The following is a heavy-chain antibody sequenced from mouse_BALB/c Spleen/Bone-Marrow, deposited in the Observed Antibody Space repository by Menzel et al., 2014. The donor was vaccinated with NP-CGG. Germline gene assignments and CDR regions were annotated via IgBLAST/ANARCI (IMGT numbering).Heavy chain of an antibody. J-gene: IGHJ3*01. CDR3: ARDSDWFAY. CDR2: IRNKANGYTT. V-gene: IGHV7-3*02. Sequence: EVQGVESGGGLVQPGGSLRLSCATSGFTFTDYYMSWVRQPPGKALGWLGFIRNKANGYTTEYSASVKGRFTISRDNSQSILYLQMNTLRAEDSATYYCARDSDWFAYWGQGTLVTVSA. CDR1: GFTFTDYY.